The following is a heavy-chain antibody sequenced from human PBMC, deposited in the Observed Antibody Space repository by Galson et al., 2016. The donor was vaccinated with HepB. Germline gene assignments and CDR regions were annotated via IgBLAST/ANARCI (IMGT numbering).Heavy chain of an antibody. CDR1: GFTFSSYW. CDR2: IKQDGSEK. Sequence: SLRLSCAASGFTFSSYWMSWVRQAPGKGLEWVANIKQDGSEKYYVDSVKGRFTISRDNSKNTLYLQVNNLRAEDTAVYYCAKDEGTGSSNWYGMDVWGQGTTVIVSS. J-gene: IGHJ6*02. D-gene: IGHD4-11*01. CDR3: AKDEGTGSSNWYGMDV. V-gene: IGHV3-7*01.